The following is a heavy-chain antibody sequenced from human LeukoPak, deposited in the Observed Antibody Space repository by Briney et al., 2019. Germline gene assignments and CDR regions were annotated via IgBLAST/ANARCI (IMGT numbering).Heavy chain of an antibody. D-gene: IGHD6-25*01. J-gene: IGHJ4*02. CDR2: TYYGGNT. CDR3: AAAFDY. CDR1: GGSISSSSYY. V-gene: IGHV4-39*01. Sequence: MPSETLSLTCTVSGGSISSSSYYWGWIRQPPGKGLEWIGNTYYGGNTYYNPSLKSRVTISVDTSKNQFSLELNSVTAADTAVYYCAAAFDYWGQGTLVTVSS.